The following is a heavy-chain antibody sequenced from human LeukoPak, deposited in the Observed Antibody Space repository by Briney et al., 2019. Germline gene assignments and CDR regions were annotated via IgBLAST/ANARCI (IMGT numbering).Heavy chain of an antibody. CDR2: INHSGST. J-gene: IGHJ5*02. CDR1: GGSFSGYY. CDR3: ARTYGSGSYYPPKNWFDP. D-gene: IGHD3-10*01. V-gene: IGHV4-34*01. Sequence: SETLSLTCAVYGGSFSGYYWSWIRQPPGKGLEWIGEINHSGSTNYNPSLKSRVTISVDTSKNQFSLKLSSVTAADTAVYYCARTYGSGSYYPPKNWFDPWGQGTLVTVSS.